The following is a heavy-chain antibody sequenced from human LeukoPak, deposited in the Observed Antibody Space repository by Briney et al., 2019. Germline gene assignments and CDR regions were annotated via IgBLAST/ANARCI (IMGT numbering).Heavy chain of an antibody. D-gene: IGHD3-10*01. J-gene: IGHJ6*02. Sequence: ASVKVSCRASGYTFTSYDINWVRQATGQGLEWMGWMNPNSGNTGYAQKFQGRVTMTRNTSISTAYMELSSLRSEDTAVYYCARGMVRGVTYYYYYGMDVWGQGTTVTVSS. V-gene: IGHV1-8*01. CDR2: MNPNSGNT. CDR1: GYTFTSYD. CDR3: ARGMVRGVTYYYYYGMDV.